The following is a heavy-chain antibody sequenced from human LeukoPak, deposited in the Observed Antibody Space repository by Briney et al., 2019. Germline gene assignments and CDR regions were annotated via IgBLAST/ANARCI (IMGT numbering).Heavy chain of an antibody. V-gene: IGHV1-2*02. J-gene: IGHJ4*02. Sequence: ASVKVSCKASGYTFTGYYMHWVRQAPGQGLEWMGWINPNSGGTNYAQKFQGRVTMTRDTSISTAYMELSRLRSDDTAVYYCAREYCYDSSGSFDYWGQGTLVTVSS. CDR1: GYTFTGYY. D-gene: IGHD3-22*01. CDR2: INPNSGGT. CDR3: AREYCYDSSGSFDY.